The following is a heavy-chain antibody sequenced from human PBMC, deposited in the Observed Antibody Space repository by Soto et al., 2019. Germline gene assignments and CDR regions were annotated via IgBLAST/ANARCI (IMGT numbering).Heavy chain of an antibody. J-gene: IGHJ4*02. CDR1: GYTFTSYG. V-gene: IGHV1-18*01. CDR2: ISAYNGNT. D-gene: IGHD4-17*01. Sequence: QVQLVQSGAEVKKPGASVKVSCKASGYTFTSYGISWVRQARGQGLEWMGWISAYNGNTNYAQKLQGRVTMTTDTSTSTAYMELRRLRSDDTAVYYCVRTRRPTVTPSGDFDYWGQGTLVTVSS. CDR3: VRTRRPTVTPSGDFDY.